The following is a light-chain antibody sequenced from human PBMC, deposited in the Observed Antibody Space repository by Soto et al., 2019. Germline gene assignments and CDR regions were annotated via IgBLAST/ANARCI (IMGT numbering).Light chain of an antibody. CDR3: SSYTSSSTLG. CDR2: DVS. V-gene: IGLV2-14*01. CDR1: SSDVGGYNY. J-gene: IGLJ1*01. Sequence: QSALTQPASVSGSPGQSITISCTGTSSDVGGYNYVSWYQQHPGKAPKLMIYDVSNRPSGVSNRFSGSKSGNTASLTISGLQAEDEADYYCSSYTSSSTLGFGTGTKRTVL.